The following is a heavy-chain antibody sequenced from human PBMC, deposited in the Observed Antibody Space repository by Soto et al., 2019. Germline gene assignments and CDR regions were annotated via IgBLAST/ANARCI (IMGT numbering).Heavy chain of an antibody. D-gene: IGHD3-10*01. J-gene: IGHJ4*02. CDR3: AIRITMVRGVIRDDY. CDR2: IIPILGIA. Sequence: GASVKVSCKASGGTFSSYTISWVRQAPGQGLEWIGRIIPILGIANYAQKFQGRVTITADKSTSTAYMELSSLRSEDTAVYYCAIRITMVRGVIRDDYWGQGTLVTVSS. V-gene: IGHV1-69*02. CDR1: GGTFSSYT.